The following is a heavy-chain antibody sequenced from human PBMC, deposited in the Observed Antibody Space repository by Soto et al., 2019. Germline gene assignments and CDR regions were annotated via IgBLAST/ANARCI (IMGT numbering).Heavy chain of an antibody. Sequence: GGSLRLSCAASGFTFSSYSMNWVRQAPGKGLEWVSSISSSSSYIYYADSVKGRFTISRDNAKNSLYLQMNSLRAEDTAVYYCARETGGSGSPGYWGQGTLITVSS. J-gene: IGHJ4*02. CDR2: ISSSSSYI. CDR1: GFTFSSYS. V-gene: IGHV3-21*01. CDR3: ARETGGSGSPGY. D-gene: IGHD3-10*01.